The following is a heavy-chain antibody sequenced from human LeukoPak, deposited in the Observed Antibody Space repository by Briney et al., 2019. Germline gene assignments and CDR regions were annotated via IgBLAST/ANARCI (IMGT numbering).Heavy chain of an antibody. CDR1: GFTVSSNY. CDR3: ARGGGSYYVTDY. Sequence: GGSLRLSCAASGFTVSSNYMSWVRQAPGKGLEWVSVIYSGGSTYYADSVKGRFTISRDNSKNTLYLQMSSLRAEDTAVHYCARGGGSYYVTDYWGQGTLVTVSS. CDR2: IYSGGST. D-gene: IGHD1-26*01. J-gene: IGHJ4*02. V-gene: IGHV3-53*01.